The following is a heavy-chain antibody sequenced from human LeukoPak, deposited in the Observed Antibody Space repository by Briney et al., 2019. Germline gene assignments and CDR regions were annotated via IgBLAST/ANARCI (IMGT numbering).Heavy chain of an antibody. CDR1: GGSFSGYY. V-gene: IGHV4-34*01. D-gene: IGHD1-26*01. Sequence: SETLSLTCAVYGGSFSGYYWSWIRQPPGKGLEWIGEINHSGGTNYNPSLKSRVTISVDTSKNQFSLKLSSVTAADTAVYYCARDIYSGSLDYWGQGTLVTVSS. J-gene: IGHJ4*02. CDR2: INHSGGT. CDR3: ARDIYSGSLDY.